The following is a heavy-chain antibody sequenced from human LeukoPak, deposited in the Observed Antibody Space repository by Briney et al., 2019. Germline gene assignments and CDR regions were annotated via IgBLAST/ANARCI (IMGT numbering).Heavy chain of an antibody. Sequence: SETLSLTCTVSGGSISSSSYYWGWIRQPPGKGLEWIGSIYYSGSTYYNPSLKSRVTISVDTSKNQFSLKLSSVTAADTAVYYCARVWRTGFGELSCFDYWGQGTLVTVSS. V-gene: IGHV4-39*07. CDR3: ARVWRTGFGELSCFDY. CDR2: IYYSGST. J-gene: IGHJ4*02. D-gene: IGHD3-10*01. CDR1: GGSISSSSYY.